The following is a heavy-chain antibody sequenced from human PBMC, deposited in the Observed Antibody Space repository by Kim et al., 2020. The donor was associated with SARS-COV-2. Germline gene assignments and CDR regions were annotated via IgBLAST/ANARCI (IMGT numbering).Heavy chain of an antibody. CDR1: GGSISSSSYY. CDR2: IYYSGST. Sequence: SETLSLTCTVSGGSISSSSYYWGWIRQPPGKGLEWIGSIYYSGSTYYNPSLKSRVTISVDTSKNQFSLKLSSVTAADTAVYYCARRGYSYGFGGQGGWYFDYWGQGTLVTVSS. CDR3: ARRGYSYGFGGQGGWYFDY. V-gene: IGHV4-39*01. J-gene: IGHJ4*02. D-gene: IGHD5-18*01.